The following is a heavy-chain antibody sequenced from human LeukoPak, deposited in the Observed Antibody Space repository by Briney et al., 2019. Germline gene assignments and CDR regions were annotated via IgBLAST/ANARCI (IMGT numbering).Heavy chain of an antibody. CDR2: VYHRGNI. J-gene: IGHJ4*02. Sequence: KSSETLSLTCTVSGSSISSYYWGWIRQPPGKGLEWIGSVYHRGNIYYNPSLKSRVTISVDTSKNQFSLKLSSVTAADTAVYYCASGGYYDPAFDYWGQGTLVTVSS. D-gene: IGHD3-22*01. CDR1: GSSISSYY. CDR3: ASGGYYDPAFDY. V-gene: IGHV4-38-2*02.